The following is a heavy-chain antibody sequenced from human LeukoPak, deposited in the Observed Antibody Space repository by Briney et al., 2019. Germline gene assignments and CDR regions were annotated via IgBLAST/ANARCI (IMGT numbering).Heavy chain of an antibody. J-gene: IGHJ3*02. V-gene: IGHV1-69*05. Sequence: SVKVSCKASGGTFSSYAISWVRQAPGQGLEWIGGIIPIFGTANYAQKFQGRVTITTDESTSTAYMELNSLRAEDTAVYYCAKEVTYEWFGADAFDIWGQGTMVTVSS. CDR2: IIPIFGTA. CDR3: AKEVTYEWFGADAFDI. D-gene: IGHD3-10*01. CDR1: GGTFSSYA.